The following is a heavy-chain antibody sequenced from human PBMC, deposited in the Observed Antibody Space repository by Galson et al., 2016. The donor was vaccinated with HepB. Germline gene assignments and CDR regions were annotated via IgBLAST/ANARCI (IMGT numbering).Heavy chain of an antibody. CDR1: GFTFSDYP. D-gene: IGHD2-2*02. V-gene: IGHV3-11*04. CDR3: TRHALGGNYIPDDY. J-gene: IGHJ4*02. CDR2: ISSGGDIT. Sequence: SLRLSCAASGFTFSDYPMSWIRQAPGKGLQWLSHISSGGDITYYADSVKGRFTVSRDNANNLLYLQMNSLRAEDTAVYYCTRHALGGNYIPDDYWGQGTLLTVSS.